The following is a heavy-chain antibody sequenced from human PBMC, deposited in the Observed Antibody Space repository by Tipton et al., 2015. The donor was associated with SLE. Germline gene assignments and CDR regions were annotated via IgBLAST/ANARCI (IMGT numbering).Heavy chain of an antibody. Sequence: TLSLTCTVSGGSISSSSYYWGWIRQPPGKGLEWIGSIYHSGSTYYNPSLKSRVTLSVDTSKNQFSLKLSSVTAADTAVYYCARVGSGSSLPFDYWGQGTLVTVSS. J-gene: IGHJ4*02. CDR2: IYHSGST. V-gene: IGHV4-39*07. D-gene: IGHD3-10*01. CDR1: GGSISSSSYY. CDR3: ARVGSGSSLPFDY.